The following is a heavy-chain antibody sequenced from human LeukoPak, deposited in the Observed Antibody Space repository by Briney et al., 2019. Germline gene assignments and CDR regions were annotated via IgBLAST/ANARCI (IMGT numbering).Heavy chain of an antibody. J-gene: IGHJ6*03. D-gene: IGHD6-13*01. Sequence: SGGSLRLSCAASGFTFSSYGMHWVRQAPGKGLEWVAVISYDGSNKYYADSVKGRFTISRDNSKNTLYLQMNSLRAEDTAVYYCAKDLYSSSWYVYYYYYMDVWGKGTTVTVSS. CDR3: AKDLYSSSWYVYYYYYMDV. V-gene: IGHV3-30*18. CDR1: GFTFSSYG. CDR2: ISYDGSNK.